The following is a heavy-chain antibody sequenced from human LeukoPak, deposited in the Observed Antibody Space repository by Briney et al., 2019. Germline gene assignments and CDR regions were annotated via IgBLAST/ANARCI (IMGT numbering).Heavy chain of an antibody. CDR1: GFTLSTYG. J-gene: IGHJ3*02. V-gene: IGHV3-7*04. D-gene: IGHD3-9*01. CDR2: IKRDGSEK. Sequence: GGSLRLSCAASGFTLSTYGMSWVRQAPGKGREGGANIKRDGSEKFQGDSVKGRFTISRDNAKNSLYLEMNSLRAEDTAVYYCARGGWDFDWLKGAFDIWGQGTMVTVSS. CDR3: ARGGWDFDWLKGAFDI.